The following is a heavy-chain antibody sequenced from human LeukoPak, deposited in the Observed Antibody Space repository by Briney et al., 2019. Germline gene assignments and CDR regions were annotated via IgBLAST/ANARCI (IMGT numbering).Heavy chain of an antibody. CDR1: GFTFSSYS. CDR3: AKFLELLYDAFDI. V-gene: IGHV3-21*04. Sequence: PGGSLRLSCAASGFTFSSYSMNWVRQAPGKGLEWVSSISSSSSYIYYADSVKGRFTISRDNSKNTLYLQMNSLRAEDTAVYCCAKFLELLYDAFDIWGQGTMVTVSS. CDR2: ISSSSSYI. D-gene: IGHD1-7*01. J-gene: IGHJ3*02.